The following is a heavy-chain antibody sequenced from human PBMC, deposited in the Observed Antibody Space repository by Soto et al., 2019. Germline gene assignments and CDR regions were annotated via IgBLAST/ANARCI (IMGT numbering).Heavy chain of an antibody. J-gene: IGHJ6*02. CDR1: GGSISSYY. CDR2: IYYSGST. D-gene: IGHD3-22*01. Sequence: QVQLQESGPGLVKPSETLSLTCTVSGGSISSYYWSWIRQPPGKGLEWIGYIYYSGSTNYNPSLRSRSTQSVDTSKNQFSLKLSSVTAADTAVYYCARHPSRRYYDSSGYYYPLVYGMDVWGQGTTVTVSS. CDR3: ARHPSRRYYDSSGYYYPLVYGMDV. V-gene: IGHV4-59*08.